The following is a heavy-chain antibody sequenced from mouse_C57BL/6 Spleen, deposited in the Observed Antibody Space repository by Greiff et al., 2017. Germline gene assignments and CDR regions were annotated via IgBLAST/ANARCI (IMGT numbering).Heavy chain of an antibody. CDR2: IDPSDSYT. D-gene: IGHD1-1*01. V-gene: IGHV1-69*01. CDR3: AREGITTVVDY. Sequence: QVQLQQPGAELVMPGASVKLSCKASGYTFTSYWMHWVKQRPGQGLEWIGEIDPSDSYTNYNGKFKGKATLTADKSSSTAYMQLSSLTSEDSAVYCCAREGITTVVDYWGQGTTLTVSS. CDR1: GYTFTSYW. J-gene: IGHJ2*01.